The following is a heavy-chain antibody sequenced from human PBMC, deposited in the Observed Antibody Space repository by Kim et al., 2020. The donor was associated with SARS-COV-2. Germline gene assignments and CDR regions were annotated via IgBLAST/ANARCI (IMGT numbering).Heavy chain of an antibody. Sequence: GTANYAQKFQGRVTITADESTSTAYMELSSLRSEDTAVYYCARGRELLHPWGQGTLVTVSS. J-gene: IGHJ5*02. D-gene: IGHD3-10*01. V-gene: IGHV1-69*01. CDR3: ARGRELLHP. CDR2: GTA.